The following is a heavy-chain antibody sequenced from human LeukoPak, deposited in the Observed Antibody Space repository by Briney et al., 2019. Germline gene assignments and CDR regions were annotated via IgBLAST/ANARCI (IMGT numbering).Heavy chain of an antibody. CDR3: ARDLGITMVRGVIRTPWEVVNAFDI. CDR1: GGSISSSSYY. D-gene: IGHD3-10*01. J-gene: IGHJ3*02. CDR2: IYYSGST. Sequence: SETLSLTCTVSGGSISSSSYYWGWIRQPPGKGLEWIGSIYYSGSTYYNPSLKSRVTISVDTSKNRFSLKLSSVTAADTAVYYCARDLGITMVRGVIRTPWEVVNAFDIWGQGTKVTVSS. V-gene: IGHV4-39*07.